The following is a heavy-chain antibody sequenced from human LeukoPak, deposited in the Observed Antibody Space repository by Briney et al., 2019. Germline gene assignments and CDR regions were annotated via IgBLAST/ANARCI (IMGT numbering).Heavy chain of an antibody. CDR3: ASSEWELTSLDY. CDR1: GFTFSSYA. Sequence: GRSLRLSCAASGFTFSSYAMHWVCQAPGKGLEWVAVISYDGSNKYYADSVKGRFTISRDNSKNTLYLQMNSLRAEDTAVYYCASSEWELTSLDYWGQGTLVTVSS. D-gene: IGHD1-26*01. V-gene: IGHV3-30-3*01. J-gene: IGHJ4*02. CDR2: ISYDGSNK.